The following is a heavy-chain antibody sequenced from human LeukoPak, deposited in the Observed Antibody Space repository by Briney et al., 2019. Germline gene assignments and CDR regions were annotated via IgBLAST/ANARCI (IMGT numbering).Heavy chain of an antibody. CDR2: IKEDGSEQ. CDR1: GFSFSTYW. J-gene: IGHJ4*02. CDR3: VRGSGWVDY. D-gene: IGHD3-9*01. V-gene: IGHV3-7*05. Sequence: GGSLRLSCAASGFSFSTYWMTWVRQAPGKGLEWVANIKEDGSEQYYVDSVKGRSTISRDNARNSLYLQMNSLRAEDTALYYCVRGSGWVDYWGQGTLVTVSS.